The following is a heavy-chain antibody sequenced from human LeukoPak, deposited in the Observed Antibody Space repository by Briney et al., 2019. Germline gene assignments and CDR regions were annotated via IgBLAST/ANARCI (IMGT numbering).Heavy chain of an antibody. Sequence: ASVKVSRKASGYTFTGYYMHWVRQAPGQGLEWMGWINPNSGGTNYAQKFQGRVTMTRDTSISTAYMELSRLRSDDTAVYYCARAQYYYDSSGAYWGQGTLVTVSS. D-gene: IGHD3-22*01. CDR2: INPNSGGT. V-gene: IGHV1-2*02. CDR1: GYTFTGYY. CDR3: ARAQYYYDSSGAY. J-gene: IGHJ4*02.